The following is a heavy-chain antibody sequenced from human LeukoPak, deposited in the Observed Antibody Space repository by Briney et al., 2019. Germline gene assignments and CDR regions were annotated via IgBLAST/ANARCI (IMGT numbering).Heavy chain of an antibody. D-gene: IGHD3-10*01. CDR2: IWYDGSNK. CDR1: GFTFSSYG. V-gene: IGHV3-30*02. Sequence: GGSLRLSCAASGFTFSSYGMHWVRQAPGKGLEWVAVIWYDGSNKYYADSVKGRLTISRDDSKNTLYLQMNSLRAADTAVYFCAKSYGSELYFDYWGQGALVTVSS. CDR3: AKSYGSELYFDY. J-gene: IGHJ4*02.